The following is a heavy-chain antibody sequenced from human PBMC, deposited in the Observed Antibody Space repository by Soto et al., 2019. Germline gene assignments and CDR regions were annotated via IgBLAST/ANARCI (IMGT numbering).Heavy chain of an antibody. V-gene: IGHV3-9*01. D-gene: IGHD3-9*01. CDR3: AKHLPVLRYFDWSFYGMDV. J-gene: IGHJ6*02. Sequence: GGSLRLSCAASGFTFDDYAMHWVRQVPGKGLEWVSGINWNSGSIGYGDSVKGRFAISRDTSRNTLFLQMNSLRAEDTAVYYCAKHLPVLRYFDWSFYGMDVWGQGTTVTVSS. CDR1: GFTFDDYA. CDR2: INWNSGSI.